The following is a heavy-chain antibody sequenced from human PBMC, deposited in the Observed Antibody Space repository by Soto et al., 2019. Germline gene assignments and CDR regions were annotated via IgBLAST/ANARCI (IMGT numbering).Heavy chain of an antibody. Sequence: PSETLSLTCTVSGSSISSYYWSWIRQPPGKGLEWIGYIYYSGSTNYNPSLKSRVTISVDTSKNQFSLKLSSVTAADTAVYSCARGLMVRGVINWFDPWGQGTLVTVSS. CDR3: ARGLMVRGVINWFDP. CDR1: GSSISSYY. J-gene: IGHJ5*02. D-gene: IGHD3-10*01. CDR2: IYYSGST. V-gene: IGHV4-59*01.